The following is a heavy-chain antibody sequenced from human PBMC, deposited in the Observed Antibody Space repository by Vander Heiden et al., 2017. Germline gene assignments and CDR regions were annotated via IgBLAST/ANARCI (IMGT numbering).Heavy chain of an antibody. D-gene: IGHD3-22*01. J-gene: IGHJ3*01. CDR1: GYTFTPYF. CDR3: AKDRYYDSSGGLDAFDF. CDR2: INPSGGST. V-gene: IGHV1-46*04. Sequence: VHLLQSGAEVKKPGASVKVSCKASGYTFTPYFMHWVRQAPGQGLEWMGMINPSGGSTTYAQKLQGRVTMTRDTSTSTAYMELSSLRSEDTAVYFCAKDRYYDSSGGLDAFDFWGSGTKVTVSS.